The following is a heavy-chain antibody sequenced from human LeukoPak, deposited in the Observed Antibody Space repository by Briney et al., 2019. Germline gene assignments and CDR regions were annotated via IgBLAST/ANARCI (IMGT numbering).Heavy chain of an antibody. V-gene: IGHV3-23*01. CDR3: AKARGGPTQYYFDY. D-gene: IGHD3-16*01. CDR1: GFTFSSYA. CDR2: ISGSGGAT. J-gene: IGHJ4*02. Sequence: GGSLRLSCAASGFTFSSYAMSWVRQAPGKGLEWVSPISGSGGATYYADSVKGRFTISRNNSKNTLYLQMNSLRAEDTAVYYCAKARGGPTQYYFDYWGQGTLVTVSS.